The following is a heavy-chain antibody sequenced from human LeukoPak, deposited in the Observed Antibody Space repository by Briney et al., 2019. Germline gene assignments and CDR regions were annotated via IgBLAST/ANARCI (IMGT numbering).Heavy chain of an antibody. CDR2: MNPNSGNT. D-gene: IGHD5-12*01. V-gene: IGHV1-8*02. J-gene: IGHJ4*02. CDR3: ARAYSGYDC. CDR1: GYTFTTCD. Sequence: ASVKVSCKASGYTFTTCDINWVRQVTGQGLEWMGWMNPNSGNTGYAQKFQGRVTMTTDTSTSTAYMELSRLRSDDTAVYYCARAYSGYDCWGQGTLVTVSS.